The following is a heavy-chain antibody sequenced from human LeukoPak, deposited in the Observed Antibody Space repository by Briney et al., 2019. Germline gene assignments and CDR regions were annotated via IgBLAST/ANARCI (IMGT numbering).Heavy chain of an antibody. CDR2: IKQDGSEK. CDR1: GFTFSSYW. Sequence: GGSLRLSCAASGFTFSSYWMSWVRQAPGKGLEWVANIKQDGSEKYYVDSVKGRFTISRDNAKNSLYLQMNSLRAEDTAVYYCARGMVLRYLDWLPVYYFDYWGQGTLVTVSS. V-gene: IGHV3-7*01. J-gene: IGHJ4*02. CDR3: ARGMVLRYLDWLPVYYFDY. D-gene: IGHD3-9*01.